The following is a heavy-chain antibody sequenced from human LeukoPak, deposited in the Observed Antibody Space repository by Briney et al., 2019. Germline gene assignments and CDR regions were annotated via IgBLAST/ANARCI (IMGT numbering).Heavy chain of an antibody. J-gene: IGHJ4*02. CDR3: ARVTLVRGVITGIFDY. Sequence: SVKVSCKASGGTFSSYAISWVRQAPGQGLEWMGGIIPIFGTANYAQKFQGRVTITADESMSTAYMELSSLRSEDTAVYYCARVTLVRGVITGIFDYWGQGTLVTVSS. V-gene: IGHV1-69*13. CDR1: GGTFSSYA. CDR2: IIPIFGTA. D-gene: IGHD3-10*01.